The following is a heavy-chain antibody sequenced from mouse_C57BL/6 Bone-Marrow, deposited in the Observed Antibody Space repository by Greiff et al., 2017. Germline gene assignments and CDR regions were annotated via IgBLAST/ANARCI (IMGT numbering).Heavy chain of an antibody. CDR2: IYPRSGNT. J-gene: IGHJ4*01. V-gene: IGHV1-81*01. CDR3: ARSLYDGYSYAMDY. Sequence: VQLQQSGAELARPGASVKLSCKASGYTFTSYGISWVKQRTGQGLEWIGEIYPRSGNTYYNEKFKGKATLTADKSSSTAYMELRSLTSEDSAVYFCARSLYDGYSYAMDYWGQGTSVTVSS. D-gene: IGHD2-3*01. CDR1: GYTFTSYG.